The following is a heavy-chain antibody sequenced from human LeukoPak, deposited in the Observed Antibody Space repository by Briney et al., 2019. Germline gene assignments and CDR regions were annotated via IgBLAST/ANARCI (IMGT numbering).Heavy chain of an antibody. V-gene: IGHV3-7*01. J-gene: IGHJ5*02. Sequence: GGSLRLSCVASGFTFSSYWMNWVRQAPGKGLEWVANIKQDGSEKYYVDSMKGRFTISRDNAKNSLYLQMDSLRAEDTAVYYCARDNGEWRLNWFDHWGQGTLVTVSS. CDR3: ARDNGEWRLNWFDH. D-gene: IGHD2-8*01. CDR2: IKQDGSEK. CDR1: GFTFSSYW.